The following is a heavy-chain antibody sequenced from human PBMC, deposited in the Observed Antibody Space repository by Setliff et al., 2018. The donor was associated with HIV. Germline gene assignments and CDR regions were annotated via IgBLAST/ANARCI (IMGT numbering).Heavy chain of an antibody. CDR2: IGQDGSEK. CDR3: ARKLRPGHGVDV. CDR1: RFDFNNYW. V-gene: IGHV3-7*01. J-gene: IGHJ6*02. D-gene: IGHD3-10*01. Sequence: SLRLSCAASRFDFNNYWMCWVRQAPGKGLEWVANIGQDGSEKNYVDSVKGRFTISRDNAKNSMDLQMNSLRAEDTAIYYCARKLRPGHGVDVWGLGTMVTVSS.